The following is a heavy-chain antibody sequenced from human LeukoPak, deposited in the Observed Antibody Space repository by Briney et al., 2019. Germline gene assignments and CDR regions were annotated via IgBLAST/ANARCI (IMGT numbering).Heavy chain of an antibody. J-gene: IGHJ4*02. CDR3: ASRGAGYCSGGSCSDY. Sequence: SETLSLTCTVSGGSISSSSYYWGWIRQPPGKGLEWIGSIYYSGSTYYNPSLKSRVTISVDTSKNQFSLKLSSVTAADTAVYYCASRGAGYCSGGSCSDYWGQGTLVTASS. V-gene: IGHV4-39*01. CDR1: GGSISSSSYY. CDR2: IYYSGST. D-gene: IGHD2-15*01.